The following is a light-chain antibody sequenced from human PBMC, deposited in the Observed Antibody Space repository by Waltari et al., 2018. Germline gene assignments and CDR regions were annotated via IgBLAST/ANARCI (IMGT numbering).Light chain of an antibody. CDR2: GSF. V-gene: IGKV3-20*01. Sequence: ILLTQSPGTLSLSPGERATLFCRAAQSLGSRYLAWYQQKPGQSPRLLIYGSFTRATGTPDRVSGGGSGTDFTLTISRLEPEDFAVYYCQEFGGSFGGGTKVE. J-gene: IGKJ4*01. CDR3: QEFGGS. CDR1: QSLGSRY.